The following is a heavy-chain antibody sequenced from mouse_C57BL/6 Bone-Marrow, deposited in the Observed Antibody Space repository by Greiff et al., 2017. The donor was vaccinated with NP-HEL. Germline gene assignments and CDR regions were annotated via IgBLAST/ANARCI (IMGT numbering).Heavy chain of an antibody. CDR1: GYAFSSSW. CDR3: AREGGTTDDY. Sequence: VNVVESGPELVKPGASVKISCKASGYAFSSSWMNWVKQRPGKGLEWIGRIYPGDGDTNYNGKFKGKATLTADKSSSTAYMQLSSLTSEDSAVYFCAREGGTTDDYWGQGTTLTVSS. J-gene: IGHJ2*01. V-gene: IGHV1-82*01. D-gene: IGHD1-1*01. CDR2: IYPGDGDT.